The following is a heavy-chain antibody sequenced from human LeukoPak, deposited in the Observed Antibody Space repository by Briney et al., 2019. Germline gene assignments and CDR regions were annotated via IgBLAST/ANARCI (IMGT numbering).Heavy chain of an antibody. J-gene: IGHJ4*02. CDR2: IYYSVST. D-gene: IGHD3-3*01. CDR3: ARLDYDFWSNEYYFDY. V-gene: IGHV4-59*01. Sequence: SETLSLNCTFSCCSISSYYWSWIRQPPAKGLEWIGYIYYSVSTNYNPSLKSRVTISVDTSKNQFSLKLSSVTAADTAVYYCARLDYDFWSNEYYFDYWGQGTLVTVSS. CDR1: CCSISSYY.